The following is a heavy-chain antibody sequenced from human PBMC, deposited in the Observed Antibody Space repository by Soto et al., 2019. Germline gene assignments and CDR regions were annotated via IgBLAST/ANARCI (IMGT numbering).Heavy chain of an antibody. CDR1: GQSFSGHS. CDR2: INESGST. D-gene: IGHD1-1*01. J-gene: IGHJ4*02. CDR3: ARGSGIVALPGELEDVKYDY. V-gene: IGHV4-34*01. Sequence: QVQLQQWGAGLVKPSETLSLSCAVYGQSFSGHSWAWIRQPPGKGLEWIGEINESGSTYYNPSLKSRVTISTDTSNNQFSLKLSSVSAADTAAYFCARGSGIVALPGELEDVKYDYWGQGTPVNVSS.